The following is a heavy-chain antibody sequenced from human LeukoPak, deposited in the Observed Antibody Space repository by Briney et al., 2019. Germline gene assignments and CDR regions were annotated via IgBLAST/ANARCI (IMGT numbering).Heavy chain of an antibody. J-gene: IGHJ4*02. CDR1: GFTFSSYA. CDR3: ARGGSGSFASY. V-gene: IGHV3-30-3*01. D-gene: IGHD1-26*01. CDR2: ISYDGSNK. Sequence: TGGSLRLSCAASGFTFSSYAMHWVRQAPGKGLEWVAVISYDGSNKYYADSVKGRFTISRDNSKNTLYLQMNSLRAEDTAVYYCARGGSGSFASYWGQGTLVTVSS.